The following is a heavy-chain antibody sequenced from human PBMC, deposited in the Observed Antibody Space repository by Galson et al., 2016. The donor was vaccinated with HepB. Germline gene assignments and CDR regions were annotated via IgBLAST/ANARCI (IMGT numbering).Heavy chain of an antibody. CDR2: ISGGGGST. V-gene: IGHV3-23*01. CDR1: GFTFTSYA. Sequence: SLRLSCAASGFTFTSYAVSWVRQAPGKGLEWVSAISGGGGSTYYADSVEGRFTISRDNSKNTVYLQMNSLRAEDTALYYCAKSMNWNNHLLLFWGQGTLVTVSS. J-gene: IGHJ4*02. CDR3: AKSMNWNNHLLLF. D-gene: IGHD1/OR15-1a*01.